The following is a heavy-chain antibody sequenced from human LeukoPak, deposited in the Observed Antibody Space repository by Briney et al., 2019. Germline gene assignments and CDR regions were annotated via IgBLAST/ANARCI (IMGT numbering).Heavy chain of an antibody. V-gene: IGHV3-23*01. D-gene: IGHD2-2*02. CDR3: ARHLATSGSYPLDY. CDR2: ICGNAACT. CDR1: GFTFINYA. Sequence: GGSLRLSCAASGFTFINYAMSWARQAPGRGLEWVSVICGNAACTLCADSVKGRFIISRDNSRNTMYLYLQMNSLRAEDTAVYYCARHLATSGSYPLDYWGQGTPVTVSS. J-gene: IGHJ4*02.